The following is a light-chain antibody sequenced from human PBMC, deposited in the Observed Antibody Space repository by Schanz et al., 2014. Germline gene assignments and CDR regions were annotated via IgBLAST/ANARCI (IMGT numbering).Light chain of an antibody. J-gene: IGKJ2*02. CDR1: QSISSSY. CDR2: GAS. V-gene: IGKV3-20*01. Sequence: EIVLTQSPGTLSLSPGERATLSCRASQSISSSYLAWYQQKPGHAPRLLIYGASSRATGIPDRFSGSGSGTDFPLPISRLEPEDFVVYYCQQYASSLSCTFGQGTKLQIK. CDR3: QQYASSLSCT.